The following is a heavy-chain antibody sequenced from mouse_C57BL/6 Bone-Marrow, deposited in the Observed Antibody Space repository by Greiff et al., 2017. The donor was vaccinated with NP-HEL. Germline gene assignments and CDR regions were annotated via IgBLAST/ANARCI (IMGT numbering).Heavy chain of an antibody. J-gene: IGHJ2*01. V-gene: IGHV5-12*01. Sequence: EVMLVESGGGLVQPGGSLKLSCAASGFTFSDYYMYWVRQTPEKRLEWVAYISNGGGSTYYPDTVKGRFTISRDNAKNTLYLQMSRLKSEDTAMYYGARHDLYYFDYWGQGTTLTVSS. CDR3: ARHDLYYFDY. CDR1: GFTFSDYY. CDR2: ISNGGGST.